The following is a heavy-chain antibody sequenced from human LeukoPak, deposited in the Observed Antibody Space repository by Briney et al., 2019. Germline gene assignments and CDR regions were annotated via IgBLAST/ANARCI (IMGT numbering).Heavy chain of an antibody. Sequence: ASVKVSCKASGYTFTSYGISWVRQAPGQGLEWMGWISAYNGNTNYAQKLQGRVTMTTDTSTSTAYMELRSLRSDDTAVYYCARDHNYYDSSGYTRELIYWGQGTLVTVSS. CDR2: ISAYNGNT. J-gene: IGHJ4*02. D-gene: IGHD3-22*01. CDR1: GYTFTSYG. CDR3: ARDHNYYDSSGYTRELIY. V-gene: IGHV1-18*01.